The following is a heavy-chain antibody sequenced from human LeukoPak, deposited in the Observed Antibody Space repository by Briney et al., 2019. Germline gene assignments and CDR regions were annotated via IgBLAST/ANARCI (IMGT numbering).Heavy chain of an antibody. Sequence: SETLSLTRALYGGSLRGYYWSWIRQPPGKGLEWIGEINHNGSTNYNPSLMSRDTITVDTSKNQFSLKLSSVTAADTAVYYCARGGIAAAGTHFDYWGQGTLVTVSS. J-gene: IGHJ4*02. CDR1: GGSLRGYY. CDR3: ARGGIAAAGTHFDY. CDR2: INHNGST. D-gene: IGHD6-13*01. V-gene: IGHV4-34*01.